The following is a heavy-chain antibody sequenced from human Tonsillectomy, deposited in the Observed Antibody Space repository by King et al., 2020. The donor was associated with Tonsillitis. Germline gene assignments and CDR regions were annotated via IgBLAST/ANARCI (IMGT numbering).Heavy chain of an antibody. Sequence: QLQESGPGLVKPSQTLSLTCTGSGGSITSADYYWSWIRQPAGKGLEWIGRIYTSGSSNYNPSLKSRVSMPVDTSKNQFSLKLTSVTAADTAVYYCARGDSGDYVFDYWGQGTLGTVSS. V-gene: IGHV4-61*02. D-gene: IGHD4-17*01. J-gene: IGHJ4*02. CDR1: GGSITSADYY. CDR3: ARGDSGDYVFDY. CDR2: IYTSGSS.